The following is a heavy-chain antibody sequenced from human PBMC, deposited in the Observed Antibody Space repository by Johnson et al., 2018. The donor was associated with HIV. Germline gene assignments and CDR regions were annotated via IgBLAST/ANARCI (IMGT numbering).Heavy chain of an antibody. CDR1: GFTFSNAW. CDR3: TTYLGITMIGVAKGYAFDS. Sequence: VQLVESGGGLVKPGGSLRLSCAASGFTFSNAWMSWVRQAPGKGLEWVGRIKSKTDGGTTDYAAPVKGRFTISRDDSKNTLYLQMNSLKTEDTGVEYCTTYLGITMIGVAKGYAFDSWGQWTMVTVSS. D-gene: IGHD3-22*01. J-gene: IGHJ3*02. CDR2: IKSKTDGGTT. V-gene: IGHV3-15*01.